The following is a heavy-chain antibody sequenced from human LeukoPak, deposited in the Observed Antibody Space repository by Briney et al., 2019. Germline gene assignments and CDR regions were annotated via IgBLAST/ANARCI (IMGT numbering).Heavy chain of an antibody. CDR2: IKQDGSEK. J-gene: IGHJ5*02. Sequence: GGSLRLSCAASGFTFSSYWMSWVRQAPGKGLEWVANIKQDGSEKYYVDSVKGRFTISRDNAKNSLYLQMNSLRAEDTAVYYCARVVAAVADNWFDPWGQGTLVTVSS. CDR1: GFTFSSYW. CDR3: ARVVAAVADNWFDP. D-gene: IGHD6-19*01. V-gene: IGHV3-7*03.